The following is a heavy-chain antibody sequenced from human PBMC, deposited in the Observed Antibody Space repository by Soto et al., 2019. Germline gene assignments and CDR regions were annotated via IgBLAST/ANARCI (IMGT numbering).Heavy chain of an antibody. J-gene: IGHJ4*02. D-gene: IGHD6-19*01. V-gene: IGHV3-30*03. CDR2: ISYDGSNK. CDR3: VAGQYFFDY. CDR1: GFSFSSYG. Sequence: SLRLSCAASGFSFSSYGMQWVRQAPGKGLEWVAVISYDGSNKYYADSVKDRFTISGDNSKKTLYLQMNSLRAGDTAVYYCVAGQYFFDYCGQGTLVTVSS.